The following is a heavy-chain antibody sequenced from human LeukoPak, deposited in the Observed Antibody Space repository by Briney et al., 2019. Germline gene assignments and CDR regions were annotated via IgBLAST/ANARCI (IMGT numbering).Heavy chain of an antibody. Sequence: SETLSLTCAVYGGCFSGYYWSWIRQPPGKGLEWIGEINHSGSTNYNPSLKSRVTISVDTSKNQFSLKLSSVTAADTAVYYCARHMGGSGYPFDHWGQGTLVTVSS. CDR3: ARHMGGSGYPFDH. CDR2: INHSGST. D-gene: IGHD5-12*01. CDR1: GGCFSGYY. V-gene: IGHV4-34*01. J-gene: IGHJ4*02.